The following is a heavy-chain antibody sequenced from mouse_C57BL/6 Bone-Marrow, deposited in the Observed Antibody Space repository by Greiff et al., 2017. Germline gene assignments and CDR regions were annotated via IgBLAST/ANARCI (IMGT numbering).Heavy chain of an antibody. CDR3: ARNHYGSSYDYYAMDY. Sequence: VQLQQSDAELVKPGASVKISCKVSGYTFTDHTIHWMKQRPEQGLAWIGYIYPRDGSTKYNEKFKGTATLTADKSSSTAYMQLNSLTSEDSAVYFCARNHYGSSYDYYAMDYWGQGTSVTVSS. V-gene: IGHV1-78*01. D-gene: IGHD1-1*01. J-gene: IGHJ4*01. CDR1: GYTFTDHT. CDR2: IYPRDGST.